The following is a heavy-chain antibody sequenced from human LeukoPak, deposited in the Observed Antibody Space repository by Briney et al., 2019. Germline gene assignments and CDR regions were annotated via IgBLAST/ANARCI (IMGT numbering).Heavy chain of an antibody. CDR2: IRGDGGST. CDR3: AKGSSWYGELDY. Sequence: GGSLRLSCAASGFTFDDYAIHLVRQAPGKGLEWISLIRGDGGSTYYADSVKGRFTISRDNSKNSLYLHMNSLRTEDTALYYCAKGSSWYGELDYWGQGTLVTVSS. J-gene: IGHJ4*02. D-gene: IGHD6-13*01. CDR1: GFTFDDYA. V-gene: IGHV3-43*02.